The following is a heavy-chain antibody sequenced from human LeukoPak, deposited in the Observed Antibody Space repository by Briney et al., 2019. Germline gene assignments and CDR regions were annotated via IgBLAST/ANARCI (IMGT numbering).Heavy chain of an antibody. V-gene: IGHV3-21*01. CDR3: ARGRDSSSWSPVFDY. D-gene: IGHD6-13*01. CDR1: GFTFSSYS. J-gene: IGHJ4*02. Sequence: PGGSLRLSCAASGFTFSSYSMNWVRQAPGKGLEWVSSISSSSSHIYYADSVKGRFTISRDNAKNSLYLQMNSLRAEDTAVYYCARGRDSSSWSPVFDYWGQGTLVTVSS. CDR2: ISSSSSHI.